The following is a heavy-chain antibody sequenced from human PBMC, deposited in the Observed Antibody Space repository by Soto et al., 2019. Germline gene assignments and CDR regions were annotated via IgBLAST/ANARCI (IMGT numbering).Heavy chain of an antibody. CDR2: IYYSGST. CDR3: ARVKFRAARLRDLV. Sequence: PWEALSLTCTVSGGSISSGGYYWSLIRQHPGKGLEWIGYIYYSGSTYYNPSLKSRVTISVDTSKNQFSLKLSSVTAADTAVYYCARVKFRAARLRDLVWGQGTPVTVSS. V-gene: IGHV4-31*03. CDR1: GGSISSGGYY. J-gene: IGHJ6*02. D-gene: IGHD6-6*01.